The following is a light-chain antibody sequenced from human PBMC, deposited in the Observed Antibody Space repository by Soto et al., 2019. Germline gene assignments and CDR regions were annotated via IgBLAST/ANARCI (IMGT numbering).Light chain of an antibody. V-gene: IGKV3-11*01. Sequence: EIVLTQSPATLSLSPGESATLSCRASQSVNTYLAWYQQKPGQAPRLLIYDVSIKATGIPARFSGSGSGTDFTLTISSLEPEDFAVYSCQQYSSSPRTFGQGTRLEIK. CDR2: DVS. J-gene: IGKJ5*01. CDR1: QSVNTY. CDR3: QQYSSSPRT.